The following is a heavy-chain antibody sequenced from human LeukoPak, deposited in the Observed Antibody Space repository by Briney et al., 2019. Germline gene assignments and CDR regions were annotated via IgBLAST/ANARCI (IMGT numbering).Heavy chain of an antibody. CDR3: SKERDYDILAAIDY. V-gene: IGHV3-30*18. Sequence: GGALTLTFAASGFSFSSYEINWVRQAPGKGLEWVAVISYDGSNKYYADSVKGRFTISRGNCKNTLYVQMNSLRAEDTAVYYCSKERDYDILAAIDYWGQGTLVTVSS. J-gene: IGHJ4*02. CDR1: GFSFSSYE. D-gene: IGHD3-9*01. CDR2: ISYDGSNK.